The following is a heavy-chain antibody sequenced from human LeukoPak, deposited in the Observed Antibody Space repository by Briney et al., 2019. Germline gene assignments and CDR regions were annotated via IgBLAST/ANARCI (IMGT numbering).Heavy chain of an antibody. CDR2: IYYSGTT. CDR3: ARQISDYYYYYIDV. J-gene: IGHJ6*03. Sequence: PSETLTLTCTVSGGAISSSHYYWGWIRQPPGKGLEWIGTIYYSGTTYYDPSLESRVTISEDTSKNQFSLTLKSVTAADTAVYYCARQISDYYYYYIDVWGKGTTVTVSS. CDR1: GGAISSSHYY. V-gene: IGHV4-39*01. D-gene: IGHD3-10*01.